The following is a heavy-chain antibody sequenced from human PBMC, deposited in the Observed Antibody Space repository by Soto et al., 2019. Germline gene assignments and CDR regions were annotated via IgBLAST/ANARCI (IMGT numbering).Heavy chain of an antibody. CDR1: GFTFSSYS. D-gene: IGHD1-7*01. CDR2: ISSSSSYI. J-gene: IGHJ5*02. V-gene: IGHV3-21*01. Sequence: EVQLVESGGGLVKPGGSLRLSCAASGFTFSSYSMNWFRQAPGKGLEWVSSISSSSSYIYYADSVKGRFTISRDNAKNSLYLQMNSLRAEDTAVYYCARASWPGTTAPWFDPWGQGTLVTVSS. CDR3: ARASWPGTTAPWFDP.